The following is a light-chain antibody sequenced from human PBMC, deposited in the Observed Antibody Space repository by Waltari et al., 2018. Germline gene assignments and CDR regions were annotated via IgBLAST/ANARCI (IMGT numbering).Light chain of an antibody. CDR1: SPHTASNN. J-gene: IGLJ3*02. CDR3: AAWDDSLNGWV. Sequence: QSVLTQSPSASGTPGPRVTTSCSGRSPHTASNNLNWYKQVPGTAPKLLISTNNQRPSGVPDRFSGSKSGTSASLAISGLQSEDEADYFCAAWDDSLNGWVFGGGTKLSVL. CDR2: TNN. V-gene: IGLV1-44*01.